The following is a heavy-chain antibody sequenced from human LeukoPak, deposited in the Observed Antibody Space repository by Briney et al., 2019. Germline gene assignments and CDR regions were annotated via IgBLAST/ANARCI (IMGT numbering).Heavy chain of an antibody. CDR3: ATVITGVVVGDS. J-gene: IGHJ4*02. Sequence: GGSLRLSCAASGFTFSSYAMSWVRQAPGKGLEWVSAISTRGGSTYYADSVKGRFTISRDNSKSTLYLQMNSLRGEDTAIYYCATVITGVVVGDSWGQGTLVTISS. CDR1: GFTFSSYA. V-gene: IGHV3-23*01. D-gene: IGHD2-2*01. CDR2: ISTRGGST.